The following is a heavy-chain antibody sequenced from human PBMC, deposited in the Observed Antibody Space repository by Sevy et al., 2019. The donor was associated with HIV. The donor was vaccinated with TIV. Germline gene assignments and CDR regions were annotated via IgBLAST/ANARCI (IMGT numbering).Heavy chain of an antibody. J-gene: IGHJ6*02. CDR1: GFTFSTYW. D-gene: IGHD2-2*01. V-gene: IGHV3-7*01. CDR3: ARDNATVSRRGLRYYYYGTDV. CDR2: INEDGTEK. Sequence: GGSLRLSCAASGFTFSTYWMSWFRQAPGKGLEWVANINEDGTEKFYVDSVKGRLTMSRDNAKNSLYLIMNSLRAEDAAVYYCARDNATVSRRGLRYYYYGTDVWGQGTTVTVSS.